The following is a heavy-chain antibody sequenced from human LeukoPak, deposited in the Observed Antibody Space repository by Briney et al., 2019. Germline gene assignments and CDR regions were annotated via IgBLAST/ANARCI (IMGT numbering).Heavy chain of an antibody. V-gene: IGHV3-49*04. CDR2: IRSKPYGGTI. CDR1: GFTFGDYA. J-gene: IGHJ4*02. Sequence: GRSLRLSCTASGFTFGDYAMNWVRQAPGKGLEWVGFIRSKPYGGTIEYAASVKGRFTISRDDSKRIAYLQMNSLKTEDTAVYYCTRLGARPFRIAAAGTGFDYWGQGTLVTVSS. CDR3: TRLGARPFRIAAAGTGFDY. D-gene: IGHD6-13*01.